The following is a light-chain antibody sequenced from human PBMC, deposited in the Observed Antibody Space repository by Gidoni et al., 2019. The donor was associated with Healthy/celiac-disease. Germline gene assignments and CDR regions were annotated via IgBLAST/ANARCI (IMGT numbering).Light chain of an antibody. CDR3: QQYDNLPRT. V-gene: IGKV1-33*01. Sequence: DIQMTQSPSSLSASVGDRVTITCQASQDISNYLNWYQQKPGQAPKLLIYDASNFETGVPSRFSGSGSGTDFTFTISSLQPEDIATYYCQQYDNLPRTFGQGTKVEIK. J-gene: IGKJ1*01. CDR2: DAS. CDR1: QDISNY.